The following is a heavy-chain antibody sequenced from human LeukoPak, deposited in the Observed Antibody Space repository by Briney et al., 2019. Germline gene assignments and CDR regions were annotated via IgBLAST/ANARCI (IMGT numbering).Heavy chain of an antibody. CDR2: ITRNGIT. J-gene: IGHJ4*02. D-gene: IGHD2-2*01. CDR1: GGSFTGYY. Sequence: KPSETLSLTCAVYGGSFTGYYWSWIRQPPGKGLEWIGEITRNGITNYNPSPKSRVTMSLDTSNNQFSLRLSSVTAADTAMYYCARGGYCSSSSCWPFDYWGQGTLVTVSS. V-gene: IGHV4-34*01. CDR3: ARGGYCSSSSCWPFDY.